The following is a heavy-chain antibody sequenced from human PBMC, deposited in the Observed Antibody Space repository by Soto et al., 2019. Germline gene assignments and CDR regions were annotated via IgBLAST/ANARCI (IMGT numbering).Heavy chain of an antibody. D-gene: IGHD2-2*01. Sequence: QVQLVESGGGVVPPGRSLRLSCAASGFTFNKFDMHWVRQAPGKGLQWVAVTSYDGNKKYYAASVKGRFTISRDNSNNPLQLEMNNLRDDDTAVYYCVREGGGPAAIGHYHYGMDVWGQATAVTVSS. J-gene: IGHJ6*02. CDR3: VREGGGPAAIGHYHYGMDV. CDR1: GFTFNKFD. V-gene: IGHV3-30*07. CDR2: TSYDGNKK.